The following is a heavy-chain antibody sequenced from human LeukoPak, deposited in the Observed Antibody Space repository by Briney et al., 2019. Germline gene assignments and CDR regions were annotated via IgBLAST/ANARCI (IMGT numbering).Heavy chain of an antibody. J-gene: IGHJ6*02. CDR1: GFTFSSYW. CDR2: MNRDGSEK. Sequence: GGSLRLSCAASGFTFSSYWMSWVRQAPGKGLEWVANMNRDGSEKNYVDSIKGRFTISRDNAANSLYLQMNSLRVEDTAVYYCARDSQLSPYSSSWRGEWYYYYYGMDVWGQGTTVTVSS. D-gene: IGHD6-13*01. CDR3: ARDSQLSPYSSSWRGEWYYYYYGMDV. V-gene: IGHV3-7*01.